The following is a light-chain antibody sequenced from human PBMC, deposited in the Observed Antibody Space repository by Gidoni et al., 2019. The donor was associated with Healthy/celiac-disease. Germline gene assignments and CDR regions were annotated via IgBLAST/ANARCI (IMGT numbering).Light chain of an antibody. V-gene: IGKV1-33*01. CDR2: DAS. CDR3: QQYDNLPPGLT. CDR1: QDISNY. J-gene: IGKJ4*01. Sequence: DIQMTQSPSSLSASVGDRVTITCQASQDISNYLNWYQKKPGKAPKLLIYDASNLETGVPSRFSGSGSGTDFTFTISRLQPEDIATYYCQQYDNLPPGLTFGGGTKVEIK.